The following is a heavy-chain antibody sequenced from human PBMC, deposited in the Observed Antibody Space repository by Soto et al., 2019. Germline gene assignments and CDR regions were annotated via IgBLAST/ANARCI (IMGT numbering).Heavy chain of an antibody. CDR3: TIGSWSGEVFDI. D-gene: IGHD2-21*01. CDR1: VGTFSTYS. Sequence: QVQLVQSGAEVKKPGSSVKVSCKDSVGTFSTYSMFCVRQAPGQGLEWMGRIIPMLGVRNYAQRFQDRVTITADKSTATVHMELSSLRSEDTALYYCTIGSWSGEVFDIWGQGTMVTVSS. V-gene: IGHV1-69*02. J-gene: IGHJ3*02. CDR2: IIPMLGVR.